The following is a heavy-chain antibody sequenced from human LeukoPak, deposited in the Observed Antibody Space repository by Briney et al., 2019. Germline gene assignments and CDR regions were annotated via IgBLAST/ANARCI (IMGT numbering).Heavy chain of an antibody. CDR2: IKQDGSEK. V-gene: IGHV3-7*01. J-gene: IGHJ4*02. CDR1: GFTFSSYW. Sequence: GGSLRLSCAGSGFTFSSYWMSWVRQAPGKGLEWVANIKQDGSEKYYVDSVKGRFTISRDNAKNSLYLQMNSLRAEDTAVYYCARDGRFFTMIRLPTGYWGQGTLVTVSS. D-gene: IGHD3-22*01. CDR3: ARDGRFFTMIRLPTGY.